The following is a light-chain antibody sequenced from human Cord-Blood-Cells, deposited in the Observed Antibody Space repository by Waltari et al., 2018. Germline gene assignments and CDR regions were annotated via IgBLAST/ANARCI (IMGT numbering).Light chain of an antibody. CDR3: QQYDNLPRYT. J-gene: IGKJ2*01. Sequence: DIQMTQSPSSLSASVGDRVTITCQASQDIRNYLNWYQQKPGKAPTLLIYDATNLETGVPSRFSVSGSETDFTFTISSLQPEDIATYYCQQYDNLPRYTFGQGTKLEIK. V-gene: IGKV1-33*01. CDR1: QDIRNY. CDR2: DAT.